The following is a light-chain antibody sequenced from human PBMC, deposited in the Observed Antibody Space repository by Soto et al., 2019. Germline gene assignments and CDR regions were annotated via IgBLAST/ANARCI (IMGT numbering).Light chain of an antibody. CDR3: GSYTTINTMI. J-gene: IGLJ2*01. V-gene: IGLV2-14*01. Sequence: QSVLTQPASVSGSPGQSITISCAGTSGDVGAYNFVTWFQQHPGKVPKLIIYDVTDRPSGVSDRFSGSKSGNTASLTISGLLAEDEADNYCGSYTTINTMIFGGGTKLTVL. CDR2: DVT. CDR1: SGDVGAYNF.